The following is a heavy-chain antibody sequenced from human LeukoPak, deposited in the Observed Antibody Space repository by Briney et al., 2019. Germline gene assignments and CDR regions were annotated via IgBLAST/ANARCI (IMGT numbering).Heavy chain of an antibody. Sequence: PSQTLSLTCAVSGGSISSGGYSWSWIRQPPGKGLEWIGYIYHSGSTYYNPSLKSRVTISVDRSKNQFSLKLSSVTAADTAVYYCARGQSPLDMDFDNWFDPWGQGTLVTVSS. J-gene: IGHJ5*02. CDR1: GGSISSGGYS. D-gene: IGHD2-2*03. V-gene: IGHV4-30-2*01. CDR3: ARGQSPLDMDFDNWFDP. CDR2: IYHSGST.